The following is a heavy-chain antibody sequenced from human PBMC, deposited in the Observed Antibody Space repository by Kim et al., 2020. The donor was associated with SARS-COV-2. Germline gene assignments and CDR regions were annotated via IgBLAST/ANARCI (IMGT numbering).Heavy chain of an antibody. J-gene: IGHJ4*02. V-gene: IGHV1-46*01. Sequence: GSTRYAQKSQGRVTMTRDTSTGTVYMELSSLRSEDTAVYYCAVVPLWGQGTLVTVSS. CDR2: GST. CDR3: AVVPL.